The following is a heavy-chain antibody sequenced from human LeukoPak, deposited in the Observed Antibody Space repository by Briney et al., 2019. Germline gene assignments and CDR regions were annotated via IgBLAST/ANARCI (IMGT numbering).Heavy chain of an antibody. CDR3: ARDGGHSTDLDY. J-gene: IGHJ4*02. V-gene: IGHV3-7*01. D-gene: IGHD2-8*02. CDR1: GFTFSRHW. CDR2: IMQGGSER. Sequence: GSLRLSCATSGFTFSRHWMSWVRQAPGKGPEWVANIMQGGSERYYVHSVKGRFTISRDNAKNSLYLQMNSLRAEDTAVYYCARDGGHSTDLDYWGQGILVTVSS.